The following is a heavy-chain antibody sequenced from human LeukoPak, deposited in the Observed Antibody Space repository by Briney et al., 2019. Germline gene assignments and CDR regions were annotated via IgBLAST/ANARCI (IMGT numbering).Heavy chain of an antibody. D-gene: IGHD3-3*01. CDR3: AGGILEYYYFDL. V-gene: IGHV4-34*01. Sequence: SETLSLTSAVSGGSFTGYYWSWIRQAPGKGLEWIGEIHYRGATNYKPSLRSRVTISRDTSENQFSLKLSSVTAADTAVYYCAGGILEYYYFDLWGRGTLVTVSS. CDR2: IHYRGAT. CDR1: GGSFTGYY. J-gene: IGHJ2*01.